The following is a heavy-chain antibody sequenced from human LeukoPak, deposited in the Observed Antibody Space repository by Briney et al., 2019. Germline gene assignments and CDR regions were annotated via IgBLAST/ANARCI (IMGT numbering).Heavy chain of an antibody. CDR2: IGYEGVHK. Sequence: PGGSLRLSCAASGFTFNNFGMHWVRQAPGKGLEWVSFIGYEGVHKYYADSVKGRFTISKDNSKATLYLQMNSLRLEDTAVYYCAKDLHGGYSSDYWGQGTLVTVFS. CDR3: AKDLHGGYSSDY. D-gene: IGHD4-23*01. V-gene: IGHV3-30*02. J-gene: IGHJ4*02. CDR1: GFTFNNFG.